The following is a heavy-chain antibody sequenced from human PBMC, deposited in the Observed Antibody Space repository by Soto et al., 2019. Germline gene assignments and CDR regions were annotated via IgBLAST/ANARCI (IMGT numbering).Heavy chain of an antibody. CDR1: GGSISSGGYY. J-gene: IGHJ5*02. D-gene: IGHD2-15*01. CDR3: ARTVVANDNWFDP. Sequence: SETLSLTCTVSGGSISSGGYYWSWIRQHPGKGLEWIGNIYYSGSTYYNPSLKSRVTISVDTSKNPFSLKLSSVTAADTAVYYCARTVVANDNWFDPWGQGTLVTVSS. CDR2: IYYSGST. V-gene: IGHV4-31*03.